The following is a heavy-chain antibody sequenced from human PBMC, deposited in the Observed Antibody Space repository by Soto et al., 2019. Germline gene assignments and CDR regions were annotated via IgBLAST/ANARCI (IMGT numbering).Heavy chain of an antibody. CDR1: GFTFSTYA. Sequence: GGSLRLSCAASGFTFSTYAMNWVRQAPGKGLEWVSSISGTGGSTYYADSVKGRFTISRDNSKNTLYLQMNSLRAEDTAVYYCAKVNDFGTTRISYYYYGMDVWGQGTTVTVSS. CDR2: ISGTGGST. CDR3: AKVNDFGTTRISYYYYGMDV. V-gene: IGHV3-23*01. J-gene: IGHJ6*02. D-gene: IGHD1-1*01.